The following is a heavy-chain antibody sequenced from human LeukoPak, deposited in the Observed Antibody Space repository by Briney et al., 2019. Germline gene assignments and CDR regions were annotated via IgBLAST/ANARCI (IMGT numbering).Heavy chain of an antibody. V-gene: IGHV4-38-2*02. J-gene: IGHJ4*02. CDR3: ARDSQGFDY. CDR2: IYHSGST. Sequence: PSETLSLTCTVSGYSISSGYYWGWIRQPPGKGLEWIGSIYHSGSTYYNPSLKSRVTISVDTSKNQFSLKLSSVTAADTAVYYCARDSQGFDYWAREPWSPSPQ. CDR1: GYSISSGYY.